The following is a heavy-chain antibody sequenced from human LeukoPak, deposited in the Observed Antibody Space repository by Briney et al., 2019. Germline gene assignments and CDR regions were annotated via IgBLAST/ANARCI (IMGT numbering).Heavy chain of an antibody. D-gene: IGHD3-22*01. J-gene: IGHJ4*02. CDR3: ARALTQYYYDSSGYLGY. CDR2: INPSGGST. CDR1: GYTFTSYY. Sequence: GASVKVSCKASGYTFTSYYMHWVRQAPGQGLEWMGIINPSGGSTSYAQKFQGRVTMTRDTSTSTVYMELSSLRSEDTAVYYCARALTQYYYDSSGYLGYWGQGTLVTVSS. V-gene: IGHV1-46*01.